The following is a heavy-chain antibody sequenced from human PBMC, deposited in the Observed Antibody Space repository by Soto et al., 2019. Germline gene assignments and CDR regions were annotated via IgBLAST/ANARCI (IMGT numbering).Heavy chain of an antibody. CDR3: ARSPDSSGYYPRWYYYGMDV. Sequence: SETLSLTCTVSGGSISSGGYYWSWIRQHPGKGLEWIGYIYYIGSTYYNPSLKSRVTISVDTSKNQFSLKLSSVTAADTAVYYCARSPDSSGYYPRWYYYGMDVWGQGTTVTVSS. J-gene: IGHJ6*02. D-gene: IGHD3-22*01. V-gene: IGHV4-31*03. CDR2: IYYIGST. CDR1: GGSISSGGYY.